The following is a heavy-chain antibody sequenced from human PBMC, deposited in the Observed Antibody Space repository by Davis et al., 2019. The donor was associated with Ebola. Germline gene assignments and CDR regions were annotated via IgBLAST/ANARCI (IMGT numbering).Heavy chain of an antibody. D-gene: IGHD6-13*01. Sequence: PSETLSLTCSVSGASLSSHYWTWIRQPPGKGLEWIGQIHYGGATNYKPSLKSRFSISVETSKNQFSLRLTSVTAADTAVYFCARDIGSSWSWGSDSWGQGTLVTVSS. V-gene: IGHV4-59*11. CDR3: ARDIGSSWSWGSDS. CDR1: GASLSSHY. J-gene: IGHJ4*02. CDR2: IHYGGAT.